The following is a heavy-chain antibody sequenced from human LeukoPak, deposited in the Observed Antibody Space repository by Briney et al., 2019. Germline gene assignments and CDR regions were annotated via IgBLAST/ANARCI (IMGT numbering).Heavy chain of an antibody. CDR2: IYSGGST. Sequence: GGSLRLSCAASGLTVSSNYMSWVRQAPGKGLEWVSVIYSGGSTYYADSVKGRFTISRDNSKNTLYLQMNSLRAEDTAVYYCARWGAYYDILTGYSPDYYYYYMDVWGKGTTVTVSS. V-gene: IGHV3-53*01. CDR1: GLTVSSNY. D-gene: IGHD3-9*01. J-gene: IGHJ6*03. CDR3: ARWGAYYDILTGYSPDYYYYYMDV.